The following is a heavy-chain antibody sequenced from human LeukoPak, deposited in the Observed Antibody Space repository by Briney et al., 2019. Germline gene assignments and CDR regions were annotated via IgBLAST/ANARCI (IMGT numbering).Heavy chain of an antibody. D-gene: IGHD1-26*01. Sequence: PGGSLRLSCTASGFTFSNAGMNWVRQAPGKGLEWVGRIKTKSEGGTTDYAAPAKGRFTISRDDSKNTAYLQMNSLKTEDTAVYYCTRVSHYSGSYPDFDYWGQGTLVTVSS. CDR1: GFTFSNAG. J-gene: IGHJ4*02. CDR2: IKTKSEGGTT. CDR3: TRVSHYSGSYPDFDY. V-gene: IGHV3-15*01.